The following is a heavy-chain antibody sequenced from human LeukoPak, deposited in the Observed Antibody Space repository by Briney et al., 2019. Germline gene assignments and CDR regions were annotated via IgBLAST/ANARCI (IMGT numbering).Heavy chain of an antibody. D-gene: IGHD2-15*01. Sequence: GSLRLSCAAPGFTFSSYWMHWVRQAPGKGLVWVSRINGDGSTTVYADSVQGRFSISRDNAKSTLYLHMNSLRAEDTAVYYCAREGGGYCSGINCWKWFDPWGQGTLVTVSS. CDR1: GFTFSSYW. CDR3: AREGGGYCSGINCWKWFDP. J-gene: IGHJ5*02. V-gene: IGHV3-74*01. CDR2: INGDGSTT.